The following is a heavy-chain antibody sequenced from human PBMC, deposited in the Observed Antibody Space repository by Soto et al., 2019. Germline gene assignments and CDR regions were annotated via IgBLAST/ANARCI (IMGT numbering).Heavy chain of an antibody. CDR2: IYYSGST. CDR3: ARYYDSSGYSRKGTFYYYGMDV. D-gene: IGHD3-22*01. Sequence: QVQLQESGPGLVKPSQTLALTCTVSGGSISSGGYYWSWIRQHPGKVLEWIGYIYYSGSTYYNPSLKSRVTISVDTSKNQFSLKLSSVTAADTAVYYCARYYDSSGYSRKGTFYYYGMDVWGQGTTVTVSS. CDR1: GGSISSGGYY. J-gene: IGHJ6*02. V-gene: IGHV4-31*03.